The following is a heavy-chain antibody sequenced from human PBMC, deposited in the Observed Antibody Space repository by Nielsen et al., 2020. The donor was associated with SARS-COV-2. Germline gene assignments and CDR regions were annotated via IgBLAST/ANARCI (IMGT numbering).Heavy chain of an antibody. J-gene: IGHJ5*02. V-gene: IGHV4-39*07. CDR3: ARGVGGGGWYSWFDP. CDR1: GGSISSSSYY. Sequence: SETLSLTCTVSGGSISSSSYYWGWIRQPPGKGLEWIGSIYYSGSTYYNPSLKSRVTISVDTSKNQFSLKLSSVTAADTAVYYCARGVGGGGWYSWFDPWGQGTLVTVSS. CDR2: IYYSGST. D-gene: IGHD6-19*01.